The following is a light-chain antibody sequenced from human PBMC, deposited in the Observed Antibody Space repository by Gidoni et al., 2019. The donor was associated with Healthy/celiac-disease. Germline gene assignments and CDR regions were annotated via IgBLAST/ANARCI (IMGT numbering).Light chain of an antibody. J-gene: IGKJ4*01. Sequence: EIVLTQYPATLSLSPGERATLSCRASQSISTYLAWYQQKRGQAPTLLIYDASNRATGTPARFSGSGSGTDFTLTISSLEPEDFAVYYCQQRRGTFGGXTKVEIK. CDR3: QQRRGT. CDR2: DAS. V-gene: IGKV3-11*01. CDR1: QSISTY.